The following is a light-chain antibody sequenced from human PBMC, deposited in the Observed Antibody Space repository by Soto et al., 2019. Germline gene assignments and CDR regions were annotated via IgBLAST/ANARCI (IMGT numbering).Light chain of an antibody. CDR2: TAS. J-gene: IGKJ4*01. V-gene: IGKV1-39*01. CDR1: QNIATY. CDR3: QQSYNTPLT. Sequence: DIQMTQSPSSLSASVGDRVTITCRASQNIATYLNWYQQTPWKAPKLLIYTASTLQSGVPSRFSGSGSGTDFTLTISSLQPEDFATFYCQQSYNTPLTFGGGTKVEI.